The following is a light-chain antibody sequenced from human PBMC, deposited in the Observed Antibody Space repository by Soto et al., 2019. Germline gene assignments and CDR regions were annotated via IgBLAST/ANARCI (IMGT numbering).Light chain of an antibody. V-gene: IGLV2-23*01. J-gene: IGLJ2*01. CDR2: EGS. CDR3: CSFAISSTLL. CDR1: SSDVGLYNL. Sequence: QSALTQPASVSGSPGQSITISCTGTSSDVGLYNLVSWYQQHPGKAPKLMIYEGSKRPSGVSNRFSGSKSGNTASLTISGLQAEDEADYYCCSFAISSTLLFGGGTKLTVL.